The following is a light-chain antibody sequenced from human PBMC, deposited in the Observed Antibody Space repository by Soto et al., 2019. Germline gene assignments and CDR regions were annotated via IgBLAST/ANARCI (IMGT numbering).Light chain of an antibody. CDR1: QSVSSF. CDR2: DTS. Sequence: EIVLTQSPATLSLSPGERATLSCRASQSVSSFLAWYQHKPGQAPRLLIYDTSNRATGIPAMFSGSGSGTDFTLTISSLEPEDFAVYYCQQRSGWPLTFGGGTKVEI. CDR3: QQRSGWPLT. J-gene: IGKJ4*01. V-gene: IGKV3-11*01.